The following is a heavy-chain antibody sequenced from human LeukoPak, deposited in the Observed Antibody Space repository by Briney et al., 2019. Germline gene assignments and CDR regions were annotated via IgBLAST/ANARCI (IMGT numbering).Heavy chain of an antibody. Sequence: GGSLRLSCAASGFTFSNYNMNWVRQAPGKGLEWVSYISLSSSSIYYADSVKGRFTISRDNAKNSLYLQMNSLRAEDTAVFYCAREPTYSSSWYTTCDSWGQGTLVTVSS. J-gene: IGHJ5*01. D-gene: IGHD6-13*01. CDR3: AREPTYSSSWYTTCDS. V-gene: IGHV3-48*01. CDR2: ISLSSSSI. CDR1: GFTFSNYN.